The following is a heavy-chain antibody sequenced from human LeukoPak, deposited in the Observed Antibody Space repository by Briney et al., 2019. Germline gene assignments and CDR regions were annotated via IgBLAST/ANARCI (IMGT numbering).Heavy chain of an antibody. CDR3: ITPLPYSAQ. D-gene: IGHD2-21*01. CDR2: IKPKTDGGTT. CDR1: GFTFSNAY. J-gene: IGHJ4*02. V-gene: IGHV3-15*07. Sequence: GGSLRLSCAASGFTFSNAYMNWVRQAPGKGLEWVGRIKPKTDGGTTEYAAPVKDRFSISRDDSKSMMYLQMNSLKTEDTAVYYCITPLPYSAQGGQGTLVTVSS.